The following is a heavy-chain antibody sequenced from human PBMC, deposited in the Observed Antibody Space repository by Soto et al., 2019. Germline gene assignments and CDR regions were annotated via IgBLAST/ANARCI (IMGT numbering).Heavy chain of an antibody. V-gene: IGHV3-23*01. D-gene: IGHD3-10*01. Sequence: EVQVLESGGGLVQPGGSLRLSCVASGFTFSTYAMNWVRQAPGKGLEWVSGIRGSGSDRYYADSVGGRFTISRDNSNNTLNLQMDSLRAEDTAIYYCTKTPRSYYYYMDVWGKGTTVTVSS. CDR3: TKTPRSYYYYMDV. J-gene: IGHJ6*03. CDR2: IRGSGSDR. CDR1: GFTFSTYA.